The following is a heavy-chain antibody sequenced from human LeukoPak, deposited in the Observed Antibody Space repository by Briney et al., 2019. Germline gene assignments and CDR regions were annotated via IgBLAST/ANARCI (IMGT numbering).Heavy chain of an antibody. Sequence: SETQTLMCGVSGGSITSTNGWSWVRQPPGQGPEWIGEVSLSGLTNYNPSLSNRVIMALDTSKNHLSLHLTSVTAADTAVYYCSRENGAFSPFGYWG. D-gene: IGHD2-8*01. CDR2: VSLSGLT. J-gene: IGHJ4*01. CDR1: GGSITSTNG. V-gene: IGHV4-4*02. CDR3: SRENGAFSPFGY.